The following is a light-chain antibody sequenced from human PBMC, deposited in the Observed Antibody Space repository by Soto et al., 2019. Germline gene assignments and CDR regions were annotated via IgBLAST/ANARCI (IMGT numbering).Light chain of an antibody. Sequence: EIVLTQSPGTLSLSPGERATLSCRASQSITNSYLAWYQQKPGQAPRLLVYGASSRATGIPDRFSGSGSGTEFTLTISRLEPEDVAVYYCQQYGSSRFTFGPGTKVDVK. J-gene: IGKJ3*01. CDR2: GAS. CDR1: QSITNSY. CDR3: QQYGSSRFT. V-gene: IGKV3-20*01.